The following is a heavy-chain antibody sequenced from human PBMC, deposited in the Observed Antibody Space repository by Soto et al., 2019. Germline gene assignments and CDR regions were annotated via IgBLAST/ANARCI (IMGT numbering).Heavy chain of an antibody. CDR3: ARMGSVTTFSWSDHYYGMDV. V-gene: IGHV3-21*01. Sequence: EVQLVESGGGLVKPGGSLRLSCAASGFTFSSYSMNWVRQAPGKGLEWVSSISSRTNYMYYADSVKGRFTISRDGAKNSLYLQMNSLRAEDTAVYYCARMGSVTTFSWSDHYYGMDVWGQGTTVTVSS. CDR1: GFTFSSYS. CDR2: ISSRTNYM. D-gene: IGHD4-17*01. J-gene: IGHJ6*02.